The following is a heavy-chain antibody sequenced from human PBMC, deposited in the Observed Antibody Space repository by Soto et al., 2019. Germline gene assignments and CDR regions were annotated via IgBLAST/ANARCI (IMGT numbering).Heavy chain of an antibody. CDR1: GGLFSSFA. J-gene: IGHJ4*02. D-gene: IGHD3-16*01. CDR3: ARGGGPYVWFNEF. V-gene: IGHV1-69*13. CDR2: IIPVFGTT. Sequence: GASVKVSCKDSGGLFSSFAISWVRQAPGQGLEWLGGIIPVFGTTNYAESFQDRVTITADESTNTAYMELSSLRSGDTAMYYCARGGGPYVWFNEFWGQGTLVTVSS.